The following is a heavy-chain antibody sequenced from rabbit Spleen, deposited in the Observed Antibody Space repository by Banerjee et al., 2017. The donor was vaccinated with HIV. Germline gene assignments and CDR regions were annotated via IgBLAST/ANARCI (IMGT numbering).Heavy chain of an antibody. CDR3: ARDTASSFSSYGMDL. J-gene: IGHJ6*01. D-gene: IGHD6-1*01. CDR1: GFSFSSRDY. CDR2: IAGTSSGFT. Sequence: QSLEEAGGDLVKPGASLTLTCTASGFSFSSRDYKCWLSQGPGKGLEWIACIAGTSSGFTYSATWAKGRFTCSKTSSTTVTLQVTSLTVADTATYFCARDTASSFSSYGMDLWGQGTLVTVS. V-gene: IGHV1S40*01.